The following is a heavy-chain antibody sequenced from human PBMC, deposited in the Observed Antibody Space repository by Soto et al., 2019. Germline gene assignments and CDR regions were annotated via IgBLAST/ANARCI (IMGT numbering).Heavy chain of an antibody. J-gene: IGHJ5*02. D-gene: IGHD5-18*01. Sequence: GESLKISCKGSGYDFYGYWNVWVRQMPGKGLEWMGMNYPDDSQTRYSPSFQGQVPWSADKPISPASLKWRSRKDSDTAFYYGAGDTAPPVAGTCFDPWGQGTWVTVSS. CDR2: NYPDDSQT. V-gene: IGHV5-51*04. CDR1: GYDFYGYW. CDR3: AGDTAPPVAGTCFDP.